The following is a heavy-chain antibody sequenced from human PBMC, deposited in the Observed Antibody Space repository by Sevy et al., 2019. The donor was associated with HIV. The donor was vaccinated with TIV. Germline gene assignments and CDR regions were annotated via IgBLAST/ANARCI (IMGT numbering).Heavy chain of an antibody. CDR2: ISTLNVNT. J-gene: IGHJ4*02. CDR3: ARDDCSSLSCHGSLLY. CDR1: GYTFTSYG. Sequence: ASVKVSCKASGYTFTSYGISWVRQAPGQGLEWLGWISTLNVNTNNAQKFQGRVTMTTDTSTGTASMEPRSLRSDDTAVYYCARDDCSSLSCHGSLLYWGQGTLVTVSS. D-gene: IGHD2-2*01. V-gene: IGHV1-18*01.